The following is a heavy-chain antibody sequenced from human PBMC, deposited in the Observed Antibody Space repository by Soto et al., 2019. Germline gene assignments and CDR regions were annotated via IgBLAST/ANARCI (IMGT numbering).Heavy chain of an antibody. CDR3: AKDRHYPRDNWFDP. V-gene: IGHV3-23*01. D-gene: IGHD3-10*01. J-gene: IGHJ5*02. CDR1: GFTFSSSA. Sequence: GGSLRLSCAASGFTFSSSAISWVLQAPGKGLEWVSAVSANGQGIYYADSVRGRFTISRDNSKNTVFLHMDSLSAEDTAVYYCAKDRHYPRDNWFDPWGQGTLVTVSS. CDR2: VSANGQGI.